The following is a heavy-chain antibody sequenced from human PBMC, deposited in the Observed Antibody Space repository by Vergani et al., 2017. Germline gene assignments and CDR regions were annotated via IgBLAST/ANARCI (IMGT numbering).Heavy chain of an antibody. CDR1: GGSFSGYY. D-gene: IGHD3-22*01. Sequence: QVQLQQWGAGLLKTSETLSLTCAVYGGSFSGYYWSWIRQPPGKGLEWIGYIYYSGSTNYNPSLKSRVTISVDTSKNQFSLKLSPVTAADTAVYYCARRLTYYYDSSGYYRATDDAFDIWGQGTMVTVSS. CDR3: ARRLTYYYDSSGYYRATDDAFDI. J-gene: IGHJ3*02. V-gene: IGHV4-34*11. CDR2: IYYSGST.